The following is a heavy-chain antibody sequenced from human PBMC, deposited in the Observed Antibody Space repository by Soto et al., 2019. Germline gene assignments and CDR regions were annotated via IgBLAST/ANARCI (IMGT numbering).Heavy chain of an antibody. CDR1: GGTFSSYA. V-gene: IGHV1-69*13. CDR2: IIPIFGKA. D-gene: IGHD6-6*01. J-gene: IGHJ4*02. CDR3: SSPIPLRNSLDSSAPKYYFDY. Sequence: SVKVSCKAYGGTFSSYAISCVRQAPGQGLEWMGGIIPIFGKAHYAQKFQGRVTMTADESTSTAYMELSSLRSEDTAVYDCSSPIPLRNSLDSSAPKYYFDYWGQGTLVTVSS.